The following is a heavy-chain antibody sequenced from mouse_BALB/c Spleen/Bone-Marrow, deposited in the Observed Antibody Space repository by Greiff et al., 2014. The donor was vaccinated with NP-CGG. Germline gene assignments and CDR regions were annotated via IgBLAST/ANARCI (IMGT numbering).Heavy chain of an antibody. CDR2: ISNGGTYT. D-gene: IGHD1-1*02. V-gene: IGHV5-4*02. Sequence: EVKLMESGGGLVKPGGSLKLSCAASGFTLSDFYMFWFRQTPEKRLEWVATISNGGTYTYYPDSVKGRFTISRDNAKNNLYLQMSSLKSEDTAMYYCARSGERYGAMDYWGQGTSVTVTS. CDR3: ARSGERYGAMDY. J-gene: IGHJ4*01. CDR1: GFTLSDFY.